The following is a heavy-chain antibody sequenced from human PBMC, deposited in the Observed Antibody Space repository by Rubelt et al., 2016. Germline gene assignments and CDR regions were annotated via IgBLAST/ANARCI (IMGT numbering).Heavy chain of an antibody. J-gene: IGHJ4*02. D-gene: IGHD6-19*01. Sequence: QVQLQQWGAGLLKPSETLSLTCAVSGGSFSGYYWSWIRQPPGEGLEFIVEINHRGSITYNPSLKCRIIISVDTRKNQICLQLSSVTAVDTAVYYCARISYSSGWYFDYWGQGTRVTVSS. CDR2: INHRGSI. V-gene: IGHV4-34*01. CDR3: ARISYSSGWYFDY. CDR1: GGSFSGYY.